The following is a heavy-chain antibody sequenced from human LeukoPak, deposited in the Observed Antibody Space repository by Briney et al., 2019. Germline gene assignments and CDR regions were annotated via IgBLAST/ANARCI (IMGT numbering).Heavy chain of an antibody. Sequence: PSETLSLTCTVSSGSVSSVSYYWNWIRQPPGKGLEWIGYAYDSGSTNYNPSLKSRVTISVDTSKNQFSLKLTSVTAADTAMYYCARVIGYCSSTSCSPAYYGMDVWGQGTTVTVSS. V-gene: IGHV4-61*01. J-gene: IGHJ6*02. CDR3: ARVIGYCSSTSCSPAYYGMDV. D-gene: IGHD2-2*01. CDR2: AYDSGST. CDR1: SGSVSSVSYY.